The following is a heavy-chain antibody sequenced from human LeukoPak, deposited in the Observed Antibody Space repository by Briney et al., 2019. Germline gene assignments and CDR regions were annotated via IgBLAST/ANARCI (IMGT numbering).Heavy chain of an antibody. CDR2: IIPIFGIA. Sequence: ASVKVSCKASGGTFSSYAISWVRQAPGQGLEWMGRIIPIFGIANYAQKFQGRVTITADKSTSTAYMELSSLRSEDTAVYYCATPAIKYYYYGMDVWGQGTTVTVSS. CDR3: ATPAIKYYYYGMDV. CDR1: GGTFSSYA. V-gene: IGHV1-69*04. J-gene: IGHJ6*02.